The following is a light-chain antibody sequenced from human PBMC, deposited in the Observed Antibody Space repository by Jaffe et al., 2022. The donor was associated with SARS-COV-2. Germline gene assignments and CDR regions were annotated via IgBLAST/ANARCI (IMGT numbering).Light chain of an antibody. CDR1: QSISNW. CDR2: KAS. CDR3: QQHSAYPIT. V-gene: IGKV1-5*03. Sequence: DIQMTQSPSTLSASLGDRVTITCRASQSISNWLAWYQQKPGKAPKLLIYKASSLQSGVPSRFSGSGSGTEFTLTISSLQPGDFATYYCQQHSAYPITFGPGTKVEIK. J-gene: IGKJ3*01.